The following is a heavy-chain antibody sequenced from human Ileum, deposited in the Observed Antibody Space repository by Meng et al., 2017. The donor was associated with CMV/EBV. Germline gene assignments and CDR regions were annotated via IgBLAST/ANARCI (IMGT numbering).Heavy chain of an antibody. Sequence: GSLRPSCTASGGSITTDYSWWDWIRQAPGKGLEWIANVYHSGSTYNNPSLEGRLSISVNTSKNQFSLKLTSVTAADTAVYYCARHWRGYCSSTSCTSNYFDYWGQGALVTVSS. CDR1: GGSITTDYSW. CDR3: ARHWRGYCSSTSCTSNYFDY. CDR2: VYHSGST. D-gene: IGHD2-2*03. J-gene: IGHJ4*02. V-gene: IGHV4-39*01.